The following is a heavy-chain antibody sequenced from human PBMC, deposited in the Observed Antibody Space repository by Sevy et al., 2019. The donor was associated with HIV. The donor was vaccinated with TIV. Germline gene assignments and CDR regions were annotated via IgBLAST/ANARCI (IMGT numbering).Heavy chain of an antibody. CDR3: ARAPQLAAREDYFDY. V-gene: IGHV3-48*03. D-gene: IGHD6-6*01. CDR1: GFTFSSYE. CDR2: ISSSGSTI. J-gene: IGHJ4*02. Sequence: GGSLRLSCAASGFTFSSYEMNWVRQAPGKGLEWVSYISSSGSTIYYADSVKGRFTISRDNAKNSLYLQMNSLRAEDTAVYYGARAPQLAAREDYFDYWGQGTLVTVSS.